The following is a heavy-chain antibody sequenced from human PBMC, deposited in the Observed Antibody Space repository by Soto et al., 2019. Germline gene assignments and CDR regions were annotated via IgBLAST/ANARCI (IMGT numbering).Heavy chain of an antibody. CDR3: ARTRVDTAMVTDY. V-gene: IGHV4-30-4*01. J-gene: IGHJ4*02. D-gene: IGHD5-18*01. CDR2: IYYSGST. CDR1: GGSISSGDYY. Sequence: SETLSLTCTVSGGSISSGDYYWSWIRQPPGKGLEWIGYIYYSGSTYYNPSLKSRVTISVDTSKNQFSLKLSSVTAADTAVYYCARTRVDTAMVTDYWGQGTLVTVSS.